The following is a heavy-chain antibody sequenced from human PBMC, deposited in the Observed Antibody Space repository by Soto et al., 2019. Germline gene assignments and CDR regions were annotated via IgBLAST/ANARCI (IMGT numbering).Heavy chain of an antibody. CDR2: IYYSGST. CDR1: GGSISSSSYY. D-gene: IGHD3-16*01. Sequence: ETLSLTCTVSGGSISSSSYYWGWIRQPPGKGLEWIGSIYYSGSTYYNPSLKSRVNISVDTSKNQFSLKLSSVTAADKAVYYSARHRKVVSFNYDYIWGSSRDPDAFDIWGQGTMVTVSS. V-gene: IGHV4-39*01. CDR3: ARHRKVVSFNYDYIWGSSRDPDAFDI. J-gene: IGHJ3*02.